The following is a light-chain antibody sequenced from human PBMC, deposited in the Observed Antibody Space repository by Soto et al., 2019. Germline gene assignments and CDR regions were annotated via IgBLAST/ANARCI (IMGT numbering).Light chain of an antibody. J-gene: IGLJ3*02. CDR3: SSYAASNNFYFV. CDR1: SSDVGGYNY. CDR2: EVT. Sequence: QSALTQPPSASGSPGQSVTISCTGTSSDVGGYNYVSWYQQYPGRAPKLMIYEVTKRPSGVPDRFSGSKSGNTASLTVSGLQAEGEAYYYCSSYAASNNFYFVFGGVTKQTVL. V-gene: IGLV2-8*01.